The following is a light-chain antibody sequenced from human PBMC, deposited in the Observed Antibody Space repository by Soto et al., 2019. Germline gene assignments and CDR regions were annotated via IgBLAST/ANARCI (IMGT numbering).Light chain of an antibody. Sequence: EIVMTQSPATLSVSPGGRATLSCRASQNIDSNLAWYQQRPGQPPRLLIYDASNRAPGIPARFGGSGSGADFTLSISSLEPEDFAVYHCQQHNMWPRTFCQGTKVDI. V-gene: IGKV3-11*01. CDR2: DAS. CDR3: QQHNMWPRT. J-gene: IGKJ1*01. CDR1: QNIDSN.